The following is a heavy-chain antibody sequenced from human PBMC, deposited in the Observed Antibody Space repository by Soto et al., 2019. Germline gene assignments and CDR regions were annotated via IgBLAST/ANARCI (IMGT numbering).Heavy chain of an antibody. J-gene: IGHJ4*02. CDR1: GGPFNGYY. CDR2: MYTSGST. Sequence: SETLSLTCTVSGGPFNGYYWSWIRQSAGKGLESIGRMYTSGSTNYNPSLKSRVTMSIDTSENQFSLKLTSVTAADTAVYYCARGTLMDYYDSSGYYFDYWGQGTPVTVSS. V-gene: IGHV4-4*07. D-gene: IGHD3-22*01. CDR3: ARGTLMDYYDSSGYYFDY.